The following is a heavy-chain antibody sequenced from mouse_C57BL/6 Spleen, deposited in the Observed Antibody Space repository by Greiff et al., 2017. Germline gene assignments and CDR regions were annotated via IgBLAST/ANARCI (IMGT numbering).Heavy chain of an antibody. D-gene: IGHD1-1*01. CDR3: TLYYYGSSHWYFDV. Sequence: QVQLQQSGAELVRPGASVTLSCRASGYTFTDYEMHWVKQTPVHGLEWIGAFDPETGGTAYNQKFKGKAILTADKSSRTAYMELRSLTSEDSAVYYCTLYYYGSSHWYFDVWGTGTTVTVSS. CDR1: GYTFTDYE. J-gene: IGHJ1*03. CDR2: FDPETGGT. V-gene: IGHV1-15*01.